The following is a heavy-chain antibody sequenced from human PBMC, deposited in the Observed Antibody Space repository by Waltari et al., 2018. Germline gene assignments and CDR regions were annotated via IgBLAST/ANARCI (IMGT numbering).Heavy chain of an antibody. V-gene: IGHV4-31*03. D-gene: IGHD2-2*01. CDR2: IYYSGGS. Sequence: QVQLQESGPGLVKPSQTLSLTCTVSGGSISSGGYYWSWIRQHPGKGLEWIGYIYYSGGSYYNPALKRRVIIAVDTSKNQCSLKLSCVTAADTAVYYCARGPPRYCSSTSCADYWGQGTLVTVSS. CDR3: ARGPPRYCSSTSCADY. CDR1: GGSISSGGYY. J-gene: IGHJ4*02.